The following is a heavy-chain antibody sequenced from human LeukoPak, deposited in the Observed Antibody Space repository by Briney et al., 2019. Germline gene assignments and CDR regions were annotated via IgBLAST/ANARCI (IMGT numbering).Heavy chain of an antibody. Sequence: SETLSLTCAVYSGSFSGYFWSWIRQPPGKGLEWIGEINHSGSTNYNPSLKSRVTISVDTSKNQFSLKLTSVTAADTAMYYCARLALRGIASFWGQGIQVIVSS. CDR1: SGSFSGYF. D-gene: IGHD6-13*01. CDR3: ARLALRGIASF. CDR2: INHSGST. J-gene: IGHJ4*02. V-gene: IGHV4-34*01.